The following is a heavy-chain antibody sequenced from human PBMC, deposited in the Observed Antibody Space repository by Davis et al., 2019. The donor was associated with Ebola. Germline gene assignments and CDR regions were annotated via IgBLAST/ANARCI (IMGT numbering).Heavy chain of an antibody. J-gene: IGHJ4*02. CDR1: GFTFSSYA. D-gene: IGHD4/OR15-4a*01. CDR3: AKDRAFRRHDYGELDY. Sequence: GESLKISCAASGFTFSSYAMHWVRQAPGKGLEWVSSISGSGDSTYYADSVKGRFTISRDNSKNTLYLQMNSLRAEDTAVYYCAKDRAFRRHDYGELDYWGQGTLVTVSS. CDR2: ISGSGDST. V-gene: IGHV3-23*01.